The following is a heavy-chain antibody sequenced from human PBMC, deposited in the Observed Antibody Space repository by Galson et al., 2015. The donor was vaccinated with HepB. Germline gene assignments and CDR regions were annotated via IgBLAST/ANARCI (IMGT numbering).Heavy chain of an antibody. D-gene: IGHD4-17*01. Sequence: ETLSLTCTVSGGSISSYYWSWIRQPPGKGLEWIGYIYYSGSTNYNPSLKSRVTISVDTSKNQFSLKLSSVTAADTAVYYCARAYGVRDYYGMDVWGQGTTVTVSS. V-gene: IGHV4-59*01. CDR2: IYYSGST. J-gene: IGHJ6*02. CDR1: GGSISSYY. CDR3: ARAYGVRDYYGMDV.